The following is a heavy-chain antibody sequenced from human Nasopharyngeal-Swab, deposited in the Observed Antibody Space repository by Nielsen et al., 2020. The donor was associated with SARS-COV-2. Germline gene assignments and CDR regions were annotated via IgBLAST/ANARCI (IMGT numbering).Heavy chain of an antibody. CDR1: GFSLRHSAMC. CDR2: IDWDDDK. Sequence: SGPTLVKPTQTLTLTCTFSGFSLRHSAMCVNWIRQPPGKALEWLARIDWDDDKYYITSLKTRLTVSKDTSKNQVVLTMTNMDPMDTATYTCARGHYVSGSYYFDYWGQGTLVTVSS. V-gene: IGHV2-70*11. J-gene: IGHJ4*02. CDR3: ARGHYVSGSYYFDY. D-gene: IGHD3-10*01.